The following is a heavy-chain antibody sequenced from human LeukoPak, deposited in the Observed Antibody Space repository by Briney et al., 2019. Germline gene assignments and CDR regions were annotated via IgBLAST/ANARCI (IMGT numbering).Heavy chain of an antibody. CDR3: ARALAVAGPYYFDY. Sequence: GGSLRLSCAASGFTFSGYTMSWVRQAPGKGLEWVSSIGSGTTYIYYADSVKGRFTISRDNAKNSLSLQMNSLRAEDTAVYYCARALAVAGPYYFDYWGQGTLVTVSS. CDR1: GFTFSGYT. J-gene: IGHJ4*02. CDR2: IGSGTTYI. V-gene: IGHV3-21*01. D-gene: IGHD6-19*01.